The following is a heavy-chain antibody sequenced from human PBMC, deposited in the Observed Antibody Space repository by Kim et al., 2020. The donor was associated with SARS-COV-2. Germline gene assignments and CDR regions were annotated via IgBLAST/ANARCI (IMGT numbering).Heavy chain of an antibody. CDR2: IYYSGST. CDR1: GGSISSGGYY. Sequence: SETLSLTCTVSGGSISSGGYYWSWIRQHPGKGLEWIGYIYYSGSTYYNPSLKSRVTISVDTSKNQFSLKLSSVTAADTAVYYCARDVGYCSSTSCYTFWFDPWGQGTLVTVSS. J-gene: IGHJ5*02. D-gene: IGHD2-2*02. CDR3: ARDVGYCSSTSCYTFWFDP. V-gene: IGHV4-31*03.